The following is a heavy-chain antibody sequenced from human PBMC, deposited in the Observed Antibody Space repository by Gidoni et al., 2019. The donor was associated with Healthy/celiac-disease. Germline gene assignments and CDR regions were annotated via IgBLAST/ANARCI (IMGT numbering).Heavy chain of an antibody. CDR3: ANAVAAGTGFDY. V-gene: IGHV5-51*01. D-gene: IGHD6-13*01. CDR2: IYPGDSDT. CDR1: GYSFPSYW. Sequence: EVHLVQSGAEVKQPGEALTISCKGSGYSFPSYWIGLVRQMPGRGLEWMGIIYPGDSDTRYSPYFQGQVTISADKSISTAYLQWSSLKASDTAMYYCANAVAAGTGFDYWGQGTLVTVSS. J-gene: IGHJ4*02.